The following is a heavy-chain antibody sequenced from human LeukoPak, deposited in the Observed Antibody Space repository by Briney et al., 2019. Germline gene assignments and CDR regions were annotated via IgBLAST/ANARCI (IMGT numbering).Heavy chain of an antibody. J-gene: IGHJ2*01. Sequence: SETLSLTCTVSGGSISSYYWSWIRQPPGKGLEWIGYIYYSGSTNYNPSLKSRVTISVDTSKNQFSLKLRSVNALDTAVYYCARIGLVVRKNWYFDLWGRGTLVTVSS. CDR3: ARIGLVVRKNWYFDL. D-gene: IGHD2-2*01. CDR1: GGSISSYY. CDR2: IYYSGST. V-gene: IGHV4-59*12.